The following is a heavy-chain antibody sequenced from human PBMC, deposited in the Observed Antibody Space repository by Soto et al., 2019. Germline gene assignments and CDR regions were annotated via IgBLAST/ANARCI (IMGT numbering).Heavy chain of an antibody. Sequence: LSLTCTVSGASISSGDYFWSWIRQSPGKGLEWIGYIYDSGSSYYNPSLKSRVTMSVDTSRNQFSLKLRSVTAADTAVYYCAREKGYISGPKNFDYWGQGTLVTVS. D-gene: IGHD5-12*01. CDR2: IYDSGSS. J-gene: IGHJ4*02. CDR3: AREKGYISGPKNFDY. CDR1: GASISSGDYF. V-gene: IGHV4-30-4*01.